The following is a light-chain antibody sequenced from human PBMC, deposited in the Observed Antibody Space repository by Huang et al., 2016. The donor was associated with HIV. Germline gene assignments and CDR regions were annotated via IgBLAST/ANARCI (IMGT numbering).Light chain of an antibody. J-gene: IGKJ1*01. Sequence: DIQMTQSPSSLSASVGDRITITCRASQSITTYLNWYQQKPGKAPTLLIYATDSLQSGVPYRFSGRGSGTEFTRTISRLQPDDFATYYCQQGYTTSWTFGPGTKVE. CDR1: QSITTY. V-gene: IGKV1-39*01. CDR3: QQGYTTSWT. CDR2: ATD.